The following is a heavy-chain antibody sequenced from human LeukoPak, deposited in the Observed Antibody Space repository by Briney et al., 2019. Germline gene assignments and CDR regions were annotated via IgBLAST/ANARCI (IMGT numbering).Heavy chain of an antibody. CDR3: ARQYSYGSRAFDY. CDR2: ISSSGSTI. CDR1: GFTFSNDW. D-gene: IGHD5-18*01. V-gene: IGHV3-11*01. Sequence: GGSLRLSCVASGFTFSNDWMHWVRQAPGKGLEWVSYISSSGSTIYYADSVKGRFTISRDNAKNSLYLQMNSLRAEDTAVYYCARQYSYGSRAFDYWGQGTLVTVSS. J-gene: IGHJ4*02.